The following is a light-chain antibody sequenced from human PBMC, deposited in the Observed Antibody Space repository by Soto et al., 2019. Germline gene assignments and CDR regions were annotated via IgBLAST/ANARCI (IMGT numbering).Light chain of an antibody. Sequence: EIVLTQSPGTLSLSPGERATLSCRASQSVRNNYLAWYQQKPGQAPRLLIYGASSRATGISNRFSGSGSGTDFSLTISRLDPEDFAVYSCQHYGSSALTFGGGTKVEIK. CDR3: QHYGSSALT. CDR1: QSVRNNY. CDR2: GAS. J-gene: IGKJ4*01. V-gene: IGKV3-20*01.